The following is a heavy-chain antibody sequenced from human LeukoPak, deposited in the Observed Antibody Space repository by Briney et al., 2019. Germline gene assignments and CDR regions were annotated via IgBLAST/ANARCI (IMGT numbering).Heavy chain of an antibody. D-gene: IGHD3-22*01. Sequence: GGSLRLSCAASGFTFSSYSMHWVRQAPGKGLVWVSRINSDGSSTSYADSVKGRFTISRDNAKNTLYLQMNSLRAEDTAVYYCARGSYYYDSSGYYPAGPIDYWGQGTLVTVSS. CDR2: INSDGSST. CDR1: GFTFSSYS. V-gene: IGHV3-74*01. J-gene: IGHJ4*02. CDR3: ARGSYYYDSSGYYPAGPIDY.